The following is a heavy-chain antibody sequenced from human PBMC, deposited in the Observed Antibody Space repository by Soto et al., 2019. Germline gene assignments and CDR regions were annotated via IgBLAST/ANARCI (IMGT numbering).Heavy chain of an antibody. Sequence: SQSRSLTCASPGDSVYNNSAGWSWVRQSPSRGLEWLGRTYYRSKWYYEYAVSVRGRITSNPDTSKDQYSLQLNSVTPEDTAVYFCARGEQYSGRIFDYWGQGTRFTVSS. CDR3: ARGEQYSGRIFDY. D-gene: IGHD1-26*01. CDR2: TYYRSKWYY. J-gene: IGHJ4*01. CDR1: GDSVYNNSAG. V-gene: IGHV6-1*01.